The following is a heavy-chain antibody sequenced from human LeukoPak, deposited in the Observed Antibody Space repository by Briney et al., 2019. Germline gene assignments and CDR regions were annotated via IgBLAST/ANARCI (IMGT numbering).Heavy chain of an antibody. V-gene: IGHV3-33*01. D-gene: IGHD3-10*01. Sequence: GGSLRLSCAASAFTFSSYDMHWVRQAPGKGLEWVALIWYDGSKKYYADSVNGRVTISRDNSNHTLYLQMNSLRAEDTAVYYCARPRGSVSYSYFDSWGQGTLVTVSS. J-gene: IGHJ4*02. CDR1: AFTFSSYD. CDR2: IWYDGSKK. CDR3: ARPRGSVSYSYFDS.